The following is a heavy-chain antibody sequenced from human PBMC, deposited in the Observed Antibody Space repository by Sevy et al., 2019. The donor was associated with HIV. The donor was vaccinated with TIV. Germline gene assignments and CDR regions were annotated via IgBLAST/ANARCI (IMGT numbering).Heavy chain of an antibody. CDR1: GFPFNDHA. D-gene: IGHD2-21*01. Sequence: GGSLRLSCAASGFPFNDHAMHWVRQVPGKGLEWVSGISWNSRNIGYADSVKGRFTISRDNARHFVYLEMNSLRPEDTAFYYCSKDINRGCAGVNCYSYYYYFYGLDVWAQGTTVTVSS. V-gene: IGHV3-9*01. CDR3: SKDINRGCAGVNCYSYYYYFYGLDV. CDR2: ISWNSRNI. J-gene: IGHJ6*02.